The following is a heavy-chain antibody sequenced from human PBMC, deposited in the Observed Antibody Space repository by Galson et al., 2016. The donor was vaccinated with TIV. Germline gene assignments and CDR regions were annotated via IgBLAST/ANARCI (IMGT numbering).Heavy chain of an antibody. V-gene: IGHV1-69*05. CDR1: GVIFRNFA. J-gene: IGHJ4*02. Sequence: SVKVSCKASGVIFRNFAITWVRQAPGQGLEWMGRITPIFGTTKYAQKFRGRVTMTRNTSVRTAYMEVKKLRYDDTALYFCARDDGSTSGSNFWGQGTLVTVSS. D-gene: IGHD3-22*01. CDR3: ARDDGSTSGSNF. CDR2: ITPIFGTT.